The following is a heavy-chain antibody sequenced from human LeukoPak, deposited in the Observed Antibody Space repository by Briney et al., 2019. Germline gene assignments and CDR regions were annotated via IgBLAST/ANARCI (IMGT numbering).Heavy chain of an antibody. D-gene: IGHD3-10*01. Sequence: AGSLRLSCAASGFTFSSYSMNWVRQAPGKGLEWLSYISSSSSSIYYADSVKGRFTISRDNAKNSLYLQRHSLRDEDTAVYYCARLPFGVTEAYWGQGTLVTVSS. CDR1: GFTFSSYS. CDR2: ISSSSSSI. V-gene: IGHV3-48*02. CDR3: ARLPFGVTEAY. J-gene: IGHJ4*02.